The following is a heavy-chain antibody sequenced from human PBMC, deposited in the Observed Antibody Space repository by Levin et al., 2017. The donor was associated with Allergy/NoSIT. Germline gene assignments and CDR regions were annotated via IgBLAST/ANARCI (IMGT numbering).Heavy chain of an antibody. CDR1: GFSFRSFG. CDR3: AKDVVFGTSSWSLDF. CDR2: ISYDGSET. D-gene: IGHD6-13*01. V-gene: IGHV3-30*18. J-gene: IGHJ4*02. Sequence: GESLKISCAASGFSFRSFGMHWARQAPGKGLEWLAVISYDGSETYYADSVKGRFTISRDNAKNTLYLQMNSLRRDDAAVYYCAKDVVFGTSSWSLDFWGQGILVTVSS.